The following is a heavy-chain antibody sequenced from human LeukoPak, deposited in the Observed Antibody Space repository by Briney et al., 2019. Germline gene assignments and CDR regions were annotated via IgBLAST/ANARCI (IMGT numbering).Heavy chain of an antibody. CDR1: GGSFSGYY. CDR2: IDHSGTT. Sequence: SETLSLTCVVYGGSFSGYYWSWIRQPPGRGLEWIGEIDHSGTTNYNPSLKSRVTMSVDTSKNQFSLMVSSVTAADTAVYYCATGRNGVVPAPILGVGPWYNYHYMDVWGKGTTVTVSS. D-gene: IGHD2-2*02. J-gene: IGHJ6*03. V-gene: IGHV4-34*01. CDR3: ATGRNGVVPAPILGVGPWYNYHYMDV.